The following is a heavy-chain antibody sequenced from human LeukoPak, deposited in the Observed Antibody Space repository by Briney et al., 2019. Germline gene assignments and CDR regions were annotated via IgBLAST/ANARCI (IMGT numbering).Heavy chain of an antibody. D-gene: IGHD4-11*01. CDR2: IYPGDSDT. CDR1: GYSFTSYW. CDR3: ARHREWKRWDSNYYRSIYYYYYMDV. J-gene: IGHJ6*03. Sequence: GESLKISCKGSGYSFTSYWIGWVRQMPGKGLEWMGIIYPGDSDTRYSPSFQGQVTISADKSISTAYLQWSSLKASDTAMHYCARHREWKRWDSNYYRSIYYYYYMDVWGKGTTVTVSS. V-gene: IGHV5-51*01.